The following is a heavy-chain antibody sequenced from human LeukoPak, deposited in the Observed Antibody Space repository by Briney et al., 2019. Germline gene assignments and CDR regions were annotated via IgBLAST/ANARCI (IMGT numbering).Heavy chain of an antibody. J-gene: IGHJ4*02. CDR1: GFTFSSYW. Sequence: QPGGSLRLSCAASGFTFSSYWMHWVRQAPGKGLVWVSRINSDGSSTSYADSVKGRFTISRDNAKNTLYLQMNSLRAEDTAVYYCASPTCSSTSCYGYYFDYWGQGTLVTVSS. CDR3: ASPTCSSTSCYGYYFDY. V-gene: IGHV3-74*01. D-gene: IGHD2-2*01. CDR2: INSDGSST.